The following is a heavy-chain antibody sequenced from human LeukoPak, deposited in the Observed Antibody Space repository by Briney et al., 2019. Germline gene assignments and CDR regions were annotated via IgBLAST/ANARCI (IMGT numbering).Heavy chain of an antibody. J-gene: IGHJ3*02. D-gene: IGHD6-6*01. CDR3: AKDVADAARPSDAFDI. CDR2: ISRNSGSI. V-gene: IGHV3-9*01. Sequence: GGSLRLPCAASGFTFDDYAMHWVRQAPGKGLEWVSGISRNSGSIGYADSVKGRFTISRDNAKKSLYLQMNSLRAEDTALYYCAKDVADAARPSDAFDIWGQGTMVTVSS. CDR1: GFTFDDYA.